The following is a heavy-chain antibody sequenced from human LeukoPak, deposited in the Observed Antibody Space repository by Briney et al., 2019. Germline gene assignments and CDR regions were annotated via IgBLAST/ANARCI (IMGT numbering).Heavy chain of an antibody. V-gene: IGHV1-2*02. CDR2: INPNSGGT. D-gene: IGHD1/OR15-1a*01. CDR1: GYTFTGYY. Sequence: AAVKVSCKASGYTFTGYYMHWVRQAPGQGLEWMGWINPNSGGTNYAQKFQSRVTMTRDTSISTAYMELSRLRSDDTAVYYCARNNAGPYYFDYWGQGTLDTVSS. J-gene: IGHJ4*02. CDR3: ARNNAGPYYFDY.